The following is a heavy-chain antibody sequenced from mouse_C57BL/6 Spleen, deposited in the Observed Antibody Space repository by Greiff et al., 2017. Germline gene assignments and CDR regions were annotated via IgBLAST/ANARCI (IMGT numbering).Heavy chain of an antibody. CDR1: GYTFTSYW. D-gene: IGHD1-1*01. CDR3: ARKDYGSSPRWYFDV. Sequence: QVQLQQPGAELVMPGASVKLSCKASGYTFTSYWMHWVKQRPGQGLEWIGMIHPNSGSTNYNEKFKSKATLTVDKSSSTAYMQLSSLTSEDSAVYYCARKDYGSSPRWYFDVWGTGTTVTVSS. J-gene: IGHJ1*03. V-gene: IGHV1-64*01. CDR2: IHPNSGST.